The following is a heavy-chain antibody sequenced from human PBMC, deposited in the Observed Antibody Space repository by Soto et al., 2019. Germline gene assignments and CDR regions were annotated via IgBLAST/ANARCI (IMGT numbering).Heavy chain of an antibody. J-gene: IGHJ6*02. V-gene: IGHV4-34*01. CDR2: INHSGST. Sequence: SETLSLTCAVYGGSFSGYYWSWIRQPPGKGLEWIGEINHSGSTNYNPSLKSRVTISVDTSKNQFSLKLSSVTAADTAVYYCARGRAPRGYYYGMDVWGQGTTVTV. CDR1: GGSFSGYY. CDR3: ARGRAPRGYYYGMDV.